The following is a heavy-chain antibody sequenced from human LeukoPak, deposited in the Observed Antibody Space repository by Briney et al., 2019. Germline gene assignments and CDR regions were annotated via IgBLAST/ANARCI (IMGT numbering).Heavy chain of an antibody. J-gene: IGHJ4*02. V-gene: IGHV3-21*01. Sequence: GGSLRLSCAASGFTFSSFSMNWVRQAPGKGLEWVSSISSSSSYTYYADSVKGRFTISRDNAKNSLYLQMNSLRAEDTAVYYCARELVVTAMHTTNYWGQGTLVTVSS. CDR1: GFTFSSFS. CDR2: ISSSSSYT. CDR3: ARELVVTAMHTTNY. D-gene: IGHD2-21*02.